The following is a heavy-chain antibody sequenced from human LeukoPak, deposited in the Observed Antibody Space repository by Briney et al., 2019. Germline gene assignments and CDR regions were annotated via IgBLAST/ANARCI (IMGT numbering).Heavy chain of an antibody. CDR3: ARMVTIFGVVIREVDY. CDR1: GGTFSSYA. Sequence: ASVKVSCKASGGTFSSYAISWVRQAPGQGLEWMGGIIPIFGTANYAQKFQGRVTITADESTSTAYMELSSLRSEDTAVYYCARMVTIFGVVIREVDYWGQGTLVTVSS. D-gene: IGHD3-3*01. V-gene: IGHV1-69*13. J-gene: IGHJ4*02. CDR2: IIPIFGTA.